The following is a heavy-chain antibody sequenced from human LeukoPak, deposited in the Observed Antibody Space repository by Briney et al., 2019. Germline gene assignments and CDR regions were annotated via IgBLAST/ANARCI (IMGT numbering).Heavy chain of an antibody. CDR3: ARQTGSGLFILP. D-gene: IGHD3/OR15-3a*01. CDR1: GGSISSNSYY. Sequence: SETLSLTCTVSGGSISSNSYYWGWIRQPPGKGLEWIGSIYYSVNTYYNASRKSQVSISIDTSKNQFSLRLTSVTAADTAVYYCARQTGSGLFILPGGQGTLVTVSS. J-gene: IGHJ4*02. V-gene: IGHV4-39*01. CDR2: IYYSVNT.